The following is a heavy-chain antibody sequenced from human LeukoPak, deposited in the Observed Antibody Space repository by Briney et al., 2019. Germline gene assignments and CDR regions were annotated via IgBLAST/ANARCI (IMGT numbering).Heavy chain of an antibody. D-gene: IGHD5-18*01. CDR1: GYTFTSYG. Sequence: GASVKVSCKASGYTFTSYGISWVRQAPGQGLEWMGRIIPILGIANYAQKFQGRVTITADKSTSTAYMELSSLRSEDTAVYYCARASGYSYGPDYWGQGALVTVSS. J-gene: IGHJ4*02. CDR2: IIPILGIA. CDR3: ARASGYSYGPDY. V-gene: IGHV1-69*04.